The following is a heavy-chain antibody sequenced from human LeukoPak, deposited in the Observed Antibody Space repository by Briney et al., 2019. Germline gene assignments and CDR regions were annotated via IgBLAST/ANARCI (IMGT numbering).Heavy chain of an antibody. Sequence: PGGSLRLSCAASGFTFSSYGMHWVRQAPGKGLEWVAFIRYDGSNKYYADSVKGRFTISRDNSKNTLYLQMNSLRAEDTAVYYCARDSLILNYYDSSGYYYPGAFDIWGQGTMVTVSS. V-gene: IGHV3-30*02. CDR2: IRYDGSNK. CDR3: ARDSLILNYYDSSGYYYPGAFDI. J-gene: IGHJ3*02. D-gene: IGHD3-22*01. CDR1: GFTFSSYG.